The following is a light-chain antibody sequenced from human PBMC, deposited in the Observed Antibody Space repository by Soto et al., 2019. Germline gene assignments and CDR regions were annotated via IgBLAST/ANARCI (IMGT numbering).Light chain of an antibody. CDR3: QQYGSYLPLT. J-gene: IGKJ4*01. CDR2: GAS. CDR1: QSVSSS. Sequence: EIVLTQSPGTLSLSPGERATLSCRASQSVSSSLAWYQQKPGQAPRLLIHGASSRATGIPDRFSGSGSGTDFTLTISRLEPEDFAVYYCQQYGSYLPLTFGGGPKVEIK. V-gene: IGKV3-20*01.